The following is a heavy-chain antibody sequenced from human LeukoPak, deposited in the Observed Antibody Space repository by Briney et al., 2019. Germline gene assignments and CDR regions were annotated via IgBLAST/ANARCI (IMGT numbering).Heavy chain of an antibody. CDR2: IYHSGST. V-gene: IGHV4-4*02. J-gene: IGHJ4*02. D-gene: IGHD3-9*01. CDR1: GGSISSSNW. CDR3: ARVAYYDILTGYRHFDN. Sequence: SETLSLTCAVSGGSISSSNWWSWVRQPPGKGLEWIGEIYHSGSTNYNPSLKSRVTISVDKSKNQFSLKLSSVTAADTAVYYCARVAYYDILTGYRHFDNWGQGTLVTVSS.